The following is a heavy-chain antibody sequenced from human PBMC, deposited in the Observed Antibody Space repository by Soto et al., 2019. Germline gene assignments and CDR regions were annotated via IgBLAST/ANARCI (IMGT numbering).Heavy chain of an antibody. J-gene: IGHJ6*02. D-gene: IGHD3-22*01. CDR3: AKDGGFITMIVAVPYYYGMDV. Sequence: QVQLVESGGGVVQPGRSLRLSCAASGFTFSSYGMHWVRQAPGKGLEWVAVISYDGSNKYYADSVKGRFTISRDNSKNTLYLQMNSLRAEDTAVYYCAKDGGFITMIVAVPYYYGMDVWGQGTTVTVSS. V-gene: IGHV3-30*18. CDR2: ISYDGSNK. CDR1: GFTFSSYG.